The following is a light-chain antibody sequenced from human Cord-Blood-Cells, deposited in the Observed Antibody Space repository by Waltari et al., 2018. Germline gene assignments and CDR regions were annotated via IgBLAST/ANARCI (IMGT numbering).Light chain of an antibody. CDR2: GAS. CDR1: QSVSSSY. V-gene: IGKV3-20*01. CDR3: QQYGSSLPYS. J-gene: IGKJ2*03. Sequence: IVLTQSPGTLSLSPRERATLSCRASQSVSSSYLAWYQQKPGQAPRLLIYGASSRATGIPDRFSGSGSGTDFTLTISRLEPEDFAVYYCQQYGSSLPYSFGQGTKLEIK.